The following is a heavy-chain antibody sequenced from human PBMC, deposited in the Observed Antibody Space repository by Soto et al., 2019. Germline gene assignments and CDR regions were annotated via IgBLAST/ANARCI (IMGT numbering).Heavy chain of an antibody. CDR2: IRSKANSYAA. CDR3: TIFGVVTPSGAFDI. V-gene: IGHV3-73*01. CDR1: GFTFSGSA. D-gene: IGHD3-3*01. Sequence: GGSLRLSCAASGFTFSGSAMHWVRQASGKGLEWVGRIRSKANSYAAAYAASGKGRFTISRDDSKNTAYLEMNSLKTADTAVYSCTIFGVVTPSGAFDIWGQGTMVTVSS. J-gene: IGHJ3*02.